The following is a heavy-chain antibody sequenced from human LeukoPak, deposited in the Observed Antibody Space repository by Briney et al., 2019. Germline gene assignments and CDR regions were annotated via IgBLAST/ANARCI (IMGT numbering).Heavy chain of an antibody. CDR3: ARHHHYDSSGYPNWFDP. CDR2: IYPGDSDT. D-gene: IGHD3-22*01. V-gene: IGHV5-51*01. CDR1: GYSFTSYW. J-gene: IGHJ5*02. Sequence: GESLKISCKGSGYSFTSYWIGWVRQMPGKGLEWMGIIYPGDSDTRYSPSFQGQVTISADKSISTAYLQWSSLKASDTAMYYCARHHHYDSSGYPNWFDPWGQGTLVTVSS.